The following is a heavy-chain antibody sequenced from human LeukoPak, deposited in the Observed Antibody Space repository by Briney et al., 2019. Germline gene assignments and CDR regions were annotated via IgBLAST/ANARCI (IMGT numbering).Heavy chain of an antibody. CDR3: AKGPTHCRTGVAC. CDR1: GVTFINSR. CDR2: ISGSGGTT. J-gene: IGHJ4*02. V-gene: IGHV3-23*01. D-gene: IGHD1-1*01. Sequence: GGSLRHSCAHPGVTFINSRMRSVSQAPGKGLEWVSGISGSGGTTYYADSVKGRFTISRDNSSITLYLPMNTLRVEDVAVYYRAKGPTHCRTGVACWGQGTLVTVSS.